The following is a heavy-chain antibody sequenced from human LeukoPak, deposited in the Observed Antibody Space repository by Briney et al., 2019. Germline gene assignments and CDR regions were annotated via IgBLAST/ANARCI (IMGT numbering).Heavy chain of an antibody. CDR1: GGSITNYY. D-gene: IGHD2-2*01. V-gene: IGHV4-59*01. CDR2: IHYSGTT. CDR3: ARVSPQVPYYYYGMDV. Sequence: PSETLSLTCSVSGGSITNYYWNWIRQPPGKGLEWIGYIHYSGTTNHNPSLQSRVTISVDTSKNQFSLQLISVTVADTAVYYCARVSPQVPYYYYGMDVWGKGTTVTVSS. J-gene: IGHJ6*04.